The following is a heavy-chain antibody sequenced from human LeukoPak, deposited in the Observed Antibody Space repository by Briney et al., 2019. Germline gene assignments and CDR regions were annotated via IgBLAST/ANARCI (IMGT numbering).Heavy chain of an antibody. J-gene: IGHJ3*02. D-gene: IGHD3-16*01. V-gene: IGHV1-69*13. CDR2: IIPIFGTA. Sequence: ASVKVSCKASGGPFSSYAISWVRQTPGQGLEWMGGIIPIFGTANYAQKFQGRVTITADESTSIAYMELSSLRSEDTAVYYCARDLLITFGGAKNAFDIWGQGTMVTVSS. CDR1: GGPFSSYA. CDR3: ARDLLITFGGAKNAFDI.